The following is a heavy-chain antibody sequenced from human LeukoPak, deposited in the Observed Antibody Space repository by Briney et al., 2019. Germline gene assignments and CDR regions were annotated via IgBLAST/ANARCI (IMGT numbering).Heavy chain of an antibody. CDR2: IKQDGSEK. Sequence: GGSLRLSCAASGFTFSSYWMSWVRQAPGKGLERVANIKQDGSEKYYVDSVKGRFTISRDNAKNSLYLQMNSLRAEDTAVYYCARVEGVNYYGMDVWGQGTTVTVYS. V-gene: IGHV3-7*01. CDR1: GFTFSSYW. D-gene: IGHD3-3*01. CDR3: ARVEGVNYYGMDV. J-gene: IGHJ6*02.